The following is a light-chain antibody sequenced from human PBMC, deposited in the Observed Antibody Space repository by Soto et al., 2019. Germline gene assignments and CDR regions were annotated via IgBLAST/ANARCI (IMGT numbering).Light chain of an antibody. CDR1: SSDFGGYNY. CDR2: DVS. J-gene: IGLJ2*01. Sequence: QAVVTQPASVSGSPGQSITISCTGTSSDFGGYNYVSWYQQHPGKAPKLLIYDVSSRPSGISYRFSGSKSGNTASLTISGLQAEDAADYYCSSLTSSDTLIFGGGTKVTVL. CDR3: SSLTSSDTLI. V-gene: IGLV2-14*03.